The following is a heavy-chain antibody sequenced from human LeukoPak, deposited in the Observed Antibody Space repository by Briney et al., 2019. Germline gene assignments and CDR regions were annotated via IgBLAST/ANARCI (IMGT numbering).Heavy chain of an antibody. D-gene: IGHD1-26*01. V-gene: IGHV1-69*10. CDR2: IIPILGIA. J-gene: IGHJ4*02. Sequence: ASVKVSCKASGGTFSSYTISWVRQAPGQGLEWMGGIIPILGIANYAQKFQGRVTITADKSTSTAYMELSSLRSEDTAVYYCARARPSGSYFDYWGQGTLVTVSS. CDR3: ARARPSGSYFDY. CDR1: GGTFSSYT.